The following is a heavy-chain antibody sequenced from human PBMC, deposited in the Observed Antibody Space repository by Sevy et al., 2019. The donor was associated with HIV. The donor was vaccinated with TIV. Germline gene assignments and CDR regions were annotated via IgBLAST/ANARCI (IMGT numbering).Heavy chain of an antibody. Sequence: GGSLRLSCSASGFTFSSYWMSWVRQAPGKGLEWVANIKQAGSEKYYVDSVKGRFTISRDNAKNSLYLQMNSLRAEDTAVYYCASDSSSGYYYGGYYYYGMDVWGQGTTVTVSS. CDR1: GFTFSSYW. V-gene: IGHV3-7*01. CDR2: IKQAGSEK. D-gene: IGHD3-22*01. CDR3: ASDSSSGYYYGGYYYYGMDV. J-gene: IGHJ6*02.